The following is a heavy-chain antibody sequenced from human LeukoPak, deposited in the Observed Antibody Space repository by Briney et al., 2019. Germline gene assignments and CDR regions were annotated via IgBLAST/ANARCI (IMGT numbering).Heavy chain of an antibody. Sequence: GASVKVSCKASGYTFTGYYMHWVRQAPGQGLEWMGWINPNSGGTNNAQKFLGRVTMTRDTSISTAYMELSRLRSDDTAVYYCARGPHWDPHFDYWGQGTLVTVSS. CDR3: ARGPHWDPHFDY. CDR1: GYTFTGYY. J-gene: IGHJ4*02. D-gene: IGHD7-27*01. V-gene: IGHV1-2*02. CDR2: INPNSGGT.